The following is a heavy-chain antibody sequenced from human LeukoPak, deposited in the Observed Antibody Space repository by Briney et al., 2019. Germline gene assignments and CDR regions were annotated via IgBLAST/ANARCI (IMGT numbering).Heavy chain of an antibody. CDR1: GGSFSGYY. V-gene: IGHV4-34*01. D-gene: IGHD5-18*01. CDR2: INHSGST. CDR3: ARDGYSYGYRGWFDP. J-gene: IGHJ5*02. Sequence: PSETLFLTCAVYGGSFSGYYWSWIRQPPGKGLEWIGEINHSGSTNYNPSLKSRVTISVDTSKNQFSLKLSSVTAADTAVYYCARDGYSYGYRGWFDPWGQGTLVTVSS.